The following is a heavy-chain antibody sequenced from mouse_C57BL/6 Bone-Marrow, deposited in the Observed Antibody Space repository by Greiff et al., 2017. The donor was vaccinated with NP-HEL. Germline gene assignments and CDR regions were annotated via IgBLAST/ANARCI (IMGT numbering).Heavy chain of an antibody. J-gene: IGHJ2*01. CDR2: GQGLEWIG. CDR3: AEDSAVYYCAQIYYDYDGYYFDY. Sequence: QVQLQQSGPELARPWASVKISCQAFYTFSRRVHFAIRDTNSWMQWVKQRPGQGLEWIGAIYPGNGDPSYNQKFKGKATLTADTSSSAAYMQLSSLTAEDSAVYYCAQIYYDYDGYYFDYWGQGTTVTVSS. V-gene: IGHV1-87*01. CDR1: YTFSRRVH. D-gene: IGHD2-4*01.